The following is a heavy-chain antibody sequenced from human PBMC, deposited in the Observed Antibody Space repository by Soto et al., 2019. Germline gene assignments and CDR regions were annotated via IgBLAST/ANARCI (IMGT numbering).Heavy chain of an antibody. CDR3: AKRFYCSTTSCYGFDC. J-gene: IGHJ4*02. V-gene: IGHV3-23*01. CDR1: GFTFSSYA. D-gene: IGHD2-2*01. Sequence: GSLRLSCAASGFTFSSYAMSWVRQAPGKGLEWVSGISSNDGSSTYYVDSVKGRFTISRDNSKNTLYLQMNSLRAEDTAVYYCAKRFYCSTTSCYGFDCWGQGPLVTVS. CDR2: ISSNDGSST.